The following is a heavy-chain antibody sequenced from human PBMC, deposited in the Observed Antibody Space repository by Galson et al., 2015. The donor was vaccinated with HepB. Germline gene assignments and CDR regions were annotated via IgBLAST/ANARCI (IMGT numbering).Heavy chain of an antibody. V-gene: IGHV1-46*03. J-gene: IGHJ3*02. D-gene: IGHD3-22*01. Sequence: SVKVSCKASGYTFTSYYMHWVRQAPGQGLEWMGIINPSGGSTSYAQKFQGRVTMTRDTSTSTVYMELSSLRSEDTAVYYCARAEVDYDSSGPGSAFDIWGQGTMVTVSS. CDR2: INPSGGST. CDR3: ARAEVDYDSSGPGSAFDI. CDR1: GYTFTSYY.